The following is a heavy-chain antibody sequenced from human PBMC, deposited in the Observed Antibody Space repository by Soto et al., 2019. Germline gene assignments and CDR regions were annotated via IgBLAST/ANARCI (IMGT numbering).Heavy chain of an antibody. D-gene: IGHD3-16*01. CDR3: ARVAGEIIGQYYLDT. V-gene: IGHV4-30-4*01. Sequence: SETLSLTCTVSGGSISSADYYWSWIRQPPGKGLEWIGYIYYSGISYSNPSLKRRLTISIDTSNNQFSLKLSSVTAADTAVYYCARVAGEIIGQYYLDTWGQGTLVTVSS. CDR2: IYYSGIS. CDR1: GGSISSADYY. J-gene: IGHJ4*02.